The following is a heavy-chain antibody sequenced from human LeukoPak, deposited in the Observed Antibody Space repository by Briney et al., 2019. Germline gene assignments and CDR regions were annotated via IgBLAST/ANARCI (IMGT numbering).Heavy chain of an antibody. CDR2: INHSGSS. Sequence: SETLSLTCAVYGGSFSGYYWSWISQPPGKGLEWIGEINHSGSSNYNPSLKSRVTISVDTSKNQFSLKLSSVTAADTAVYYCARVRRGVVPAANDYWGQGTLVTVSS. CDR1: GGSFSGYY. CDR3: ARVRRGVVPAANDY. V-gene: IGHV4-34*01. J-gene: IGHJ4*02. D-gene: IGHD2-2*01.